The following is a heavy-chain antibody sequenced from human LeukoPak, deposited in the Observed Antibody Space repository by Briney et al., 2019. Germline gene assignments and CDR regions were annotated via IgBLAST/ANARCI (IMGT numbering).Heavy chain of an antibody. CDR1: GGSISSSSYY. Sequence: SETLSLTCTVSGGSISSSSYYWGWIRQPPGKGLEWIGSIYYSGSTYYNPSLKSRVTTSVDTSKNQFSLKLSSVTAADTAVYYCARRLAVAGHYFDYWGQGTLVTVSS. CDR2: IYYSGST. J-gene: IGHJ4*02. V-gene: IGHV4-39*01. CDR3: ARRLAVAGHYFDY. D-gene: IGHD6-19*01.